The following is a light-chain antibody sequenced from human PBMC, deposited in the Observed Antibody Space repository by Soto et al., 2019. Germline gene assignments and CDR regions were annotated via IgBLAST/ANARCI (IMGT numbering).Light chain of an antibody. J-gene: IGLJ2*01. V-gene: IGLV2-14*01. CDR3: PSYTSSSSVV. CDR2: EVS. CDR1: GSDIGGYNY. Sequence: QSVLTQPASVSGSPGQSITISCTGTGSDIGGYNYVSWYQKHPGKAPKVMIYEVSNRPSGVSNRFSASKSGNTATLTISGLQAENEAAYYCPSYTSSSSVVFGGGTELTVL.